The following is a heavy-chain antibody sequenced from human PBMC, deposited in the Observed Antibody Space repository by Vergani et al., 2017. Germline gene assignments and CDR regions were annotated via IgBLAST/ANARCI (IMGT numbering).Heavy chain of an antibody. D-gene: IGHD3-10*01. J-gene: IGHJ4*02. CDR3: AREAADYYGSGSYYN. Sequence: QLQLQESGPGLVKPSETLSLTCTVSVGSISSSSYYWGWIRQPPGKGLEWIGYIYYSGSTYYNPSLKSRVTISVDTSKNQFSLKLSSVTAADPPVYYCAREAADYYGSGSYYNWGQGTLVTVSS. V-gene: IGHV4-30-4*08. CDR1: VGSISSSSYY. CDR2: IYYSGST.